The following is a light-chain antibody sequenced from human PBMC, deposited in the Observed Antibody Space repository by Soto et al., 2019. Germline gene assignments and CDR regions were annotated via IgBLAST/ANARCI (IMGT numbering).Light chain of an antibody. CDR1: SSDVGGYNY. J-gene: IGLJ7*01. Sequence: QSALTQPASVSGSPGQSITISCTGTSSDVGGYNYVSWYQQHPGKAPKLMIYDVSNWPSGVSNRFSGSKSGNTASLTISGLQAEDEADYYCSSYTSSTGAVFGGGTQLTVL. CDR2: DVS. CDR3: SSYTSSTGAV. V-gene: IGLV2-14*01.